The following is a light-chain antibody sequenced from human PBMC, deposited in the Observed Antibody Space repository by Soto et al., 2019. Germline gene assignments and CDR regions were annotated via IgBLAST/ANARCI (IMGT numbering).Light chain of an antibody. CDR1: SSDVGGYNY. J-gene: IGLJ1*01. Sequence: QSALTQPASVSGSPGQSITISCTGTSSDVGGYNYVSWYQQHPGKAPKLMIYEVSNRPSGVSNRFSGSKSGNTASLTISGLPGEEGADYSCRSFTSRSHLYVFGTGTKVTVL. CDR2: EVS. CDR3: RSFTSRSHLYV. V-gene: IGLV2-14*01.